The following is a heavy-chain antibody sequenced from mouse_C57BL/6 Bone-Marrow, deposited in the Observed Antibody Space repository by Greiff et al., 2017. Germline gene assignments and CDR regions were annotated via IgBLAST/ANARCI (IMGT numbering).Heavy chain of an antibody. CDR3: ARWPGRDY. Sequence: QVQLKESGPELVKPGASVKISCKASGYAFSSSWMNWVKQRPGKGLEWIGRIYPGDGDTNYNGKFKGKATLTADKSSSTAYMQISSLTSEDSAVYFCARWPGRDYWGQGTTLTVSS. J-gene: IGHJ2*01. CDR2: IYPGDGDT. CDR1: GYAFSSSW. V-gene: IGHV1-82*01.